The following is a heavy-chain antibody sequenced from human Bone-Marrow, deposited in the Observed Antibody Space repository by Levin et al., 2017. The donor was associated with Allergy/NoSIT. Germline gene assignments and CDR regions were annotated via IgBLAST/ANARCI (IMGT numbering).Heavy chain of an antibody. V-gene: IGHV3-21*01. D-gene: IGHD6-13*01. J-gene: IGHJ5*02. CDR1: GFSISSYT. Sequence: GESLKISCAASGFSISSYTMNWVRQAPGKGLEWVSSISSSPGYMYYADSVKGRFTVSRDNAKNSVHLLMNSLRVEDTAVYYCASLDSSSWTQTWFDPWGQGTLVTVSS. CDR3: ASLDSSSWTQTWFDP. CDR2: ISSSPGYM.